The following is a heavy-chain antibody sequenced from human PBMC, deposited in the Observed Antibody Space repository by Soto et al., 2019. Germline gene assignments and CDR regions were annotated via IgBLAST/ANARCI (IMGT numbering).Heavy chain of an antibody. CDR2: MNPNSGNT. D-gene: IGHD6-13*01. J-gene: IGHJ6*02. Sequence: ASVKVSCKASGYTFTSYDINWVRQATGQGLEWMGWMNPNSGNTGYAQKFQGRVTMTRNTSISTAYMELSSLRSEDTAVYYCARGFSSSWYIGKDYYAMDVSGQGTTVTVSS. V-gene: IGHV1-8*01. CDR3: ARGFSSSWYIGKDYYAMDV. CDR1: GYTFTSYD.